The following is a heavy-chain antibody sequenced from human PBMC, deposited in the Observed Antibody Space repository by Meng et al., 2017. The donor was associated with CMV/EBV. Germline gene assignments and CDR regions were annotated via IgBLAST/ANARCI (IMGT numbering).Heavy chain of an antibody. CDR3: ATVRPAYYYYGMDV. J-gene: IGHJ6*02. Sequence: ASVKVSCKVSGYTLTELSMHWVRQAPGKGLEWMGGFDPEDGETIYAQKFQGRVTMTEDTSTDKAYMELSSLRSEDTAVYYCATVRPAYYYYGMDVWGQGTTVTVSS. D-gene: IGHD2-2*01. CDR1: GYTLTELS. V-gene: IGHV1-24*01. CDR2: FDPEDGET.